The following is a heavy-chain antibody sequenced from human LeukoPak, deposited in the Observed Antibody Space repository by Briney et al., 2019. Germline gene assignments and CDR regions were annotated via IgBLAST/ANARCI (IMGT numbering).Heavy chain of an antibody. D-gene: IGHD4-23*01. J-gene: IGHJ4*02. CDR2: INPNSGGT. V-gene: IGHV1-2*02. CDR1: GYTFTDYY. Sequence: GASVTVSCKASGYTFTDYYMHWVRQAPGQGLECMGWINPNSGGTHCAQKLQGRVTMTRDTSISTAYMELTRLRSDDTAVDYCARAQGGTVASLAYYFDYWGQGTLVTVSS. CDR3: ARAQGGTVASLAYYFDY.